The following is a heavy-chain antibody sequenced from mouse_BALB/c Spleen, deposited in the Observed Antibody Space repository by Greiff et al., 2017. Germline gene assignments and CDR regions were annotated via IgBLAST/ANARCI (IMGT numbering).Heavy chain of an antibody. V-gene: IGHV5-4*02. CDR3: ARDRTGYFDY. J-gene: IGHJ2*01. CDR2: ISDGGSYT. D-gene: IGHD4-1*01. CDR1: GFTFSDYY. Sequence: EVQLQESGGGLVKPGGSLKLSCAASGFTFSDYYMYWVRQTPEKRLEWVATISDGGSYTYYPDTVTGRFTISRDNAKNTLYLEMSSLRSEDTAMYYCARDRTGYFDYWGQGTTLTVSS.